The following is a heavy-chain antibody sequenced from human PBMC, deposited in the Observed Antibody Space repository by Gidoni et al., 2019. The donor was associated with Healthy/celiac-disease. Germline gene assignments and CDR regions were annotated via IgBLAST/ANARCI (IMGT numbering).Heavy chain of an antibody. V-gene: IGHV3-48*02. D-gene: IGHD3-16*01. CDR2: ISSSSSTI. CDR3: ARVPRWGFYFDY. CDR1: GLPFSSYR. J-gene: IGHJ4*02. Sequence: EVQLAESGGGLVQPGGSRRLSCAASGLPFSSYRMNWVRQSPGKGLEWVSYISSSSSTIYYAGSVKGRFTISRDNAKNSLYLQMNSLRDGDTAVYYCARVPRWGFYFDYWGQGTLVTVSS.